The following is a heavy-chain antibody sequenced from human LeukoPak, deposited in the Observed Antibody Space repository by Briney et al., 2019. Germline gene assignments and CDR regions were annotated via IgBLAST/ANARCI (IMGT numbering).Heavy chain of an antibody. D-gene: IGHD1-26*01. V-gene: IGHV3-23*01. Sequence: QPAGSLRLSCEASGVTFSSHGMSWVRQAPGKGLEGVSSITDSCSGTCYADSVKGRFTMSRDNSKNTLYLQMNSLRAEDTAVYYCAKNLLGSESFSWYFDLWGRGTLVTVSS. J-gene: IGHJ2*01. CDR1: GVTFSSHG. CDR2: ITDSCSGT. CDR3: AKNLLGSESFSWYFDL.